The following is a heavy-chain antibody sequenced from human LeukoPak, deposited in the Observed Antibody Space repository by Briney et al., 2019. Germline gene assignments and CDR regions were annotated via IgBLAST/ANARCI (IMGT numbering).Heavy chain of an antibody. CDR2: ISGSGGST. CDR1: GFTSRSYA. CDR3: AKDRRGGRSDFDY. Sequence: GGSLRLSCAASGFTSRSYAMSWVRQAPGKGLEWVSAISGSGGSTYYADSVKGRFTISRDNSKNTLYLQMNSLRAEDTAVYYCAKDRRGGRSDFDYWGQGTLVTVSS. D-gene: IGHD3-10*01. V-gene: IGHV3-23*01. J-gene: IGHJ4*02.